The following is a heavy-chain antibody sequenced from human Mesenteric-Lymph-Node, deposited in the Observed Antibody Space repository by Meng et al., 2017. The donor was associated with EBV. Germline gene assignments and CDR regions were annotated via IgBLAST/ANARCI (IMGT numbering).Heavy chain of an antibody. Sequence: QVQLVQSGAEVKKPGSSVTVSCKASGDTFSTHFIYWVRQAPGQGLEWMGGIIPVFGTPNYAQKFQARVTITAHESTNTVYMELSNLRSEDTAVYFCASGREETSTPDFDYWGQGTLVTVSS. V-gene: IGHV1-69*01. CDR1: GDTFSTHF. J-gene: IGHJ4*02. D-gene: IGHD6-6*01. CDR3: ASGREETSTPDFDY. CDR2: IIPVFGTP.